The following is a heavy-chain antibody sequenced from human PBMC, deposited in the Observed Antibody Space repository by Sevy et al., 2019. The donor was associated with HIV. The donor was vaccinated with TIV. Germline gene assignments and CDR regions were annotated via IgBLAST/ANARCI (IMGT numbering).Heavy chain of an antibody. Sequence: GESLKISCKASGYRFTSYWIAWVRQMPGKGLEWLGIIYPGDSETRYSPSFQGQVTISADKSISTAYLQWSSLRASDTAMFFCARRGYDTSGYPQYYFDYWGQGTLVTV. D-gene: IGHD3-22*01. CDR3: ARRGYDTSGYPQYYFDY. J-gene: IGHJ4*02. V-gene: IGHV5-51*01. CDR1: GYRFTSYW. CDR2: IYPGDSET.